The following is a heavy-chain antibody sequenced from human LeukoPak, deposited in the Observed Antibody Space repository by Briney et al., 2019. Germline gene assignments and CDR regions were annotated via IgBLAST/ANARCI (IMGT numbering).Heavy chain of an antibody. D-gene: IGHD3-22*01. V-gene: IGHV4-39*01. CDR3: ARLSIPTSSYDSSGSYYYFDY. CDR2: INYSGNI. J-gene: IGHJ4*02. CDR1: GASISGSSHYY. Sequence: SETLSLTCTVSGASISGSSHYYWGWIRQPPGKGLAWIGSINYSGNIYYTPSLKSRVTISVDTSKNQFSLKLSSVTAADTAIYYCARLSIPTSSYDSSGSYYYFDYWGQGTLVTVSS.